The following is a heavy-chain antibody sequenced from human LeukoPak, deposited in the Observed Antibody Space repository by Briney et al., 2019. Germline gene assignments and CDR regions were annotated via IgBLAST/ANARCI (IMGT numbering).Heavy chain of an antibody. CDR3: AKGIVDMATSNPFDY. V-gene: IGHV3-15*01. J-gene: IGHJ4*02. D-gene: IGHD5-24*01. Sequence: GGSLRLSCAASGFTFSNAWMSWVRQAPGKGLEWVGRIKSKTDGGTTDYAAPVKGRFTISRDDSKNTLYLRMNSLKTEDTAVYYCAKGIVDMATSNPFDYWGQGTLVTVSS. CDR2: IKSKTDGGTT. CDR1: GFTFSNAW.